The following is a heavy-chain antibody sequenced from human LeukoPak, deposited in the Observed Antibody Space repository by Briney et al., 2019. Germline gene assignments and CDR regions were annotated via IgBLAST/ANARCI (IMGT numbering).Heavy chain of an antibody. CDR1: GFIFNNYA. V-gene: IGHV3-23*01. CDR3: AKARTRDLIAAPRTSDAFDM. D-gene: IGHD6-6*01. J-gene: IGHJ3*02. CDR2: ISGFGRST. Sequence: GGSLRLSCAASGFIFNNYAMNWVRQAPGKGLEWVSTISGFGRSTYYADSVKGRFTISRGNSKNTLYLQMNSLRADDTAVYYCAKARTRDLIAAPRTSDAFDMWGQGTMVTVSS.